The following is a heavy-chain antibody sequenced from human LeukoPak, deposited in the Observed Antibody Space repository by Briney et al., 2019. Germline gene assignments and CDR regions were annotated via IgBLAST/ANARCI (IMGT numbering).Heavy chain of an antibody. V-gene: IGHV3-23*01. CDR2: ITSAGKT. Sequence: GGPLRLSCTASGFTVSTYGMSWVRQPLGKGPEWVSSITSAGKTFYADSVKGRSTISRDNSKNTVYLQINSLGVEDTAVYYCAKSRAGIYDASHIWGQGTTVTVS. CDR1: GFTVSTYG. CDR3: AKSRAGIYDASHI. J-gene: IGHJ3*02.